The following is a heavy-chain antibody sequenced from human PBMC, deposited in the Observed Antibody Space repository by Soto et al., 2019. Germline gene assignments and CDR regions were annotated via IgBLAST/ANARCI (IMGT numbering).Heavy chain of an antibody. J-gene: IGHJ4*01. CDR3: ARASGSGRRFDY. Sequence: ASLKVSCKASGYTFSSYYMHWVRQAPGQGLEWVGLINPSGVSTNYAQKLQGRVTMTKDTSTSTVYLELSSLSSEDTAVYYCARASGSGRRFDYWG. D-gene: IGHD2-15*01. CDR1: GYTFSSYY. CDR2: INPSGVST. V-gene: IGHV1-46*03.